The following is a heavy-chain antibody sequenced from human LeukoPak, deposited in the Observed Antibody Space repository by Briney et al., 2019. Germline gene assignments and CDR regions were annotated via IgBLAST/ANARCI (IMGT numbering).Heavy chain of an antibody. J-gene: IGHJ4*02. CDR1: GFTFSTYG. D-gene: IGHD3-22*01. CDR2: ISGSGGST. CDR3: AKARQKYSSGYYYY. V-gene: IGHV3-23*01. Sequence: GGSLRLSCAASGFTFSTYGMSWVRQAPGKGLEWVSAISGSGGSTYYADSVKGRFTISRDNSKNTLYLQMNSLRAEDTAVYYCAKARQKYSSGYYYYWGQGTLVTVSS.